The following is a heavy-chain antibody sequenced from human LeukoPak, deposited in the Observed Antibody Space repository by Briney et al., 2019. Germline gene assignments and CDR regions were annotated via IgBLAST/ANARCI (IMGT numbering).Heavy chain of an antibody. CDR2: INPNSGGT. Sequence: GSSVKVSRKASGYTFSDYYIHWVRQAPGQGLEWMGWINPNSGGTNYAQKFQGRVTMIRDTSITTAYMELSRLTSDDTAVYYCARDVMRGSEIDYWGQGTLVAVSS. CDR1: GYTFSDYY. CDR3: ARDVMRGSEIDY. J-gene: IGHJ4*02. D-gene: IGHD1-26*01. V-gene: IGHV1-2*02.